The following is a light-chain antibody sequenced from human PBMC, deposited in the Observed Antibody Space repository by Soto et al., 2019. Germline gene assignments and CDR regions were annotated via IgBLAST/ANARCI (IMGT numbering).Light chain of an antibody. CDR2: DVS. CDR3: SSFTTSSTYV. Sequence: QSVLTQPASVSGSPGQSITITCTGNSSDVGNYNYVSWYQQHPGKAPKLMIYDVSNRPSGVSNRFSGSKSGNTASLTISGLQAEDEADYYCSSFTTSSTYVFGTGTKVTVL. CDR1: SSDVGNYNY. V-gene: IGLV2-14*01. J-gene: IGLJ1*01.